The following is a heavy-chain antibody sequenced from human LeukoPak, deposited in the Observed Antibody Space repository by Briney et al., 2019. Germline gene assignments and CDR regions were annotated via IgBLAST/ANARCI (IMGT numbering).Heavy chain of an antibody. J-gene: IGHJ4*02. CDR3: ATPDLGYCSSTSCRRGGY. CDR1: GFTFSSYE. CDR2: ISSSGSTI. Sequence: GGSLRLSCAASGFTFSSYEMNWVRQAPGKGLEWVSYISSSGSTIYYADSVKGRFTNSRDNAKNSLYLQMNSLRAEDTAVYYCATPDLGYCSSTSCRRGGYWGQGTLVTVSS. D-gene: IGHD2-2*01. V-gene: IGHV3-48*03.